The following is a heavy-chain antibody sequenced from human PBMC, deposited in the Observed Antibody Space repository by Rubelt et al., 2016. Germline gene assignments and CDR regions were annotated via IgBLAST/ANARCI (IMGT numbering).Heavy chain of an antibody. Sequence: QITLKESGPTLVKPTQTLTLTCTFSGFSLSTSGVGVGWIRQPPGKALEWLALIYWDDDKRYSPSLKSRFTITKDTFKNQGVLTMTNMDPVDTATYYCAHRSRGYYYGPGSYNPRSAAFDIWGQGTMVTVSS. V-gene: IGHV2-5*02. J-gene: IGHJ3*02. CDR3: AHRSRGYYYGPGSYNPRSAAFDI. CDR2: IYWDDDK. D-gene: IGHD3-10*01. CDR1: GFSLSTSGVG.